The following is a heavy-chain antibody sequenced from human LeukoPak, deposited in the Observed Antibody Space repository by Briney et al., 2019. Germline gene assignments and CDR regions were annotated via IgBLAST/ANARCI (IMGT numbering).Heavy chain of an antibody. J-gene: IGHJ4*02. V-gene: IGHV4-4*07. CDR1: GGSISSYY. CDR2: IYTSGST. Sequence: SETLSLTCTVSGGSISSYYWSWIRQPAGKGLEWIGRIYTSGSTNYNPSLKSRVTMSVDTSKNQFSLKLSSVTAADTAVYYCARDSAGSGWTDFDYWGQGTLVTVSS. CDR3: ARDSAGSGWTDFDY. D-gene: IGHD6-19*01.